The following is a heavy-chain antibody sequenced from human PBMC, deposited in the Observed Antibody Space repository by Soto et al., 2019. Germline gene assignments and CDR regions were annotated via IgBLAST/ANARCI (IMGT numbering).Heavy chain of an antibody. V-gene: IGHV3-23*01. CDR2: INSYAHGP. D-gene: IGHD3-3*01. CDR1: GFTFNKTA. J-gene: IGHJ6*02. CDR3: ARGGVYGGGHYYTGMGV. Sequence: HPGGSLRFSCSASGFTFNKTALTWFHQSPGKALGWVSAINSYAHGPYSIDSARGRFPISRGNSKNMVYLQMNDLRAEDSAVYSVARGGVYGGGHYYTGMGVWGQGTTGTVSS.